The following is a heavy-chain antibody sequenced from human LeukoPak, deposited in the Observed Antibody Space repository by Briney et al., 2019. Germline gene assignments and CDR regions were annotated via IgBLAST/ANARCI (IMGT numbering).Heavy chain of an antibody. J-gene: IGHJ4*02. CDR2: SRNRAKSYTT. V-gene: IGHV3-72*01. CDR3: SRDATGDH. CDR1: GFTFSSYT. Sequence: GGSLRLSCAASGFTFSSYTMNWVRQTPGKGLEWVGRSRNRAKSYTTDYAASVKGRFTISRDDSKSTLYLQMNSLETEDTAVYYCSRDATGDHWGQGTLVSVSS.